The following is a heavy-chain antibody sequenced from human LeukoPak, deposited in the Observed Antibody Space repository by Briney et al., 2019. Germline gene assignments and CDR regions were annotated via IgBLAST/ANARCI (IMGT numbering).Heavy chain of an antibody. J-gene: IGHJ4*02. V-gene: IGHV1-8*01. CDR2: MNPNSGNT. CDR3: ARGNYFGSGSFDN. CDR1: GNTFSSYE. Sequence: ASVKVSCKASGNTFSSYEINWVRQATGQGLEWLGWMNPNSGNTGYAQKFQGRVTMTRNTSISTAYMELSSLRSEDTAVYYCARGNYFGSGSFDNWGRGTLVTVSS. D-gene: IGHD3-10*01.